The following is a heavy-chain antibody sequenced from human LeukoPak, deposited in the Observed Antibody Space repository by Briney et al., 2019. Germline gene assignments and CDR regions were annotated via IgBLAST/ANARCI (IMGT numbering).Heavy chain of an antibody. V-gene: IGHV4-59*12. CDR2: IYYSGST. J-gene: IGHJ4*02. D-gene: IGHD3-10*01. CDR3: ARDQLFWSYGELYYFDY. CDR1: GESISGFY. Sequence: SETLSLTCTVSGESISGFYWTWIRQPPGKGLEWIGYIYYSGSTNYNPSLKSRVTISVDTSKNQFSLKLSSVTAADTAVYYCARDQLFWSYGELYYFDYWGQGTLVTVSS.